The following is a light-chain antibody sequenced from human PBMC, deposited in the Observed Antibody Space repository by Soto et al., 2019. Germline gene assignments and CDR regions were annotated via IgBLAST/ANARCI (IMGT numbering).Light chain of an antibody. V-gene: IGKV3-20*01. CDR2: GAS. CDR1: QSISNTY. CDR3: QQYGSSPLFS. Sequence: EIVLTQSPDTLSLSPGERATLSCRASQSISNTYLAWYQQKPGQAPRLLIFGASSRATGIPDRFSGRGSGTDFTLTISRLEPEDFAEYFCQQYGSSPLFSFGGGTKVEMK. J-gene: IGKJ4*01.